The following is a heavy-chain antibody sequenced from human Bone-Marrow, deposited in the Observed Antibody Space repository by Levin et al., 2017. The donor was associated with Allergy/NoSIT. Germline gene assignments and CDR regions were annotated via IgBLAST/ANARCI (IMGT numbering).Heavy chain of an antibody. CDR3: AKGPTVGATFGYFDY. V-gene: IGHV3-23*01. J-gene: IGHJ4*02. Sequence: PSQTLSLTCAASGFTFSSYAMSWVRPAPGKGLEWVSAISGSGGSTYYADSVKGRFTISRDNSKNTLYLQMNSLRAEDTAVYYCAKGPTVGATFGYFDYWGQGTLVTVSS. CDR2: ISGSGGST. CDR1: GFTFSSYA. D-gene: IGHD1-26*01.